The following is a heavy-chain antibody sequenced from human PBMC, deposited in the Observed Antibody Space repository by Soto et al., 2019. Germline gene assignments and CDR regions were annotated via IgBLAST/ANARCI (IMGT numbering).Heavy chain of an antibody. CDR1: GYTFTSYG. CDR2: ISAYNGNT. D-gene: IGHD3-3*01. V-gene: IGHV1-18*04. Sequence: AAVKVSCKASGYTFTSYGISWVRQAPGQGLEWMGWISAYNGNTNYAQKLQGRVTMTTDTSTSTAYMELRSLRSDDTAVYYCARVRWSYDFWSGYPSGMDVWGQGTTVTVSS. CDR3: ARVRWSYDFWSGYPSGMDV. J-gene: IGHJ6*02.